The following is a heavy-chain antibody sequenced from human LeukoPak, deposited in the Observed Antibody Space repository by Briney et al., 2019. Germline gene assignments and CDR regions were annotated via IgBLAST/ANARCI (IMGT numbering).Heavy chain of an antibody. CDR2: IRSKTNSYAT. V-gene: IGHV3-73*01. CDR1: GFTFSGSA. J-gene: IGHJ3*02. D-gene: IGHD2-2*02. CDR3: TTLRCTSTSCSTYTFDI. Sequence: GGSLRLSCAASGFTFSGSAMHWVRQTPGKGLEWVGRIRSKTNSYATAYAASVKGRFTISRDDSKNTAYLQMNRLKTEDTAVYYCTTLRCTSTSCSTYTFDIWGQGTMATVSS.